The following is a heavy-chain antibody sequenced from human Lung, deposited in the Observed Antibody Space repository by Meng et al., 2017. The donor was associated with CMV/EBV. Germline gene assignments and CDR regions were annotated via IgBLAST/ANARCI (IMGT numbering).Heavy chain of an antibody. V-gene: IGHV3-30*04. D-gene: IGHD2-2*01. CDR2: MSYDGSKT. CDR3: AKPRSGFVVVPAAIDS. Sequence: GGSLRLXCAASGFPFSGHAMHWVRQAPGKGLEWVALMSYDGSKTFYADFVKGRFTISRDNSRNTLYLQMSGLRTDDTAVYYCAKPRSGFVVVPAAIDSWGQGNXVNGAS. CDR1: GFPFSGHA. J-gene: IGHJ4*02.